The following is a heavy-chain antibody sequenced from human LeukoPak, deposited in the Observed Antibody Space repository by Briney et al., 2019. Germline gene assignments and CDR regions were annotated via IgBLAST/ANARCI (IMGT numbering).Heavy chain of an antibody. CDR1: GYSFTSYW. V-gene: IGHV5-51*01. Sequence: GESLKISCKGSGYSFTSYWIGWVRQMPGKGLEWMGIIYPGDSDTRYSPSFQGQVTISADKSISTAYLQWSSLKASDTAMYYCARHLSRADFWSGDDAFDTWGQGTMVTVSS. CDR2: IYPGDSDT. J-gene: IGHJ3*02. CDR3: ARHLSRADFWSGDDAFDT. D-gene: IGHD3-3*01.